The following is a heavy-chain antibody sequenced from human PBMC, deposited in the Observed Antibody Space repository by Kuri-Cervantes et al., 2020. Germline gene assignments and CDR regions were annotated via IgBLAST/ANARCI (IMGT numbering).Heavy chain of an antibody. D-gene: IGHD3-10*01. Sequence: GGSLRLSCAASGFTFSSYSMNWVRQAPGKGLEWVSSISGSSSYIYYADSVKGRFTISRDNAKNSLYLQMNSLRAEDTAVYYCARERVPDYWGQGTLVTVSS. J-gene: IGHJ4*02. V-gene: IGHV3-21*04. CDR1: GFTFSSYS. CDR2: ISGSSSYI. CDR3: ARERVPDY.